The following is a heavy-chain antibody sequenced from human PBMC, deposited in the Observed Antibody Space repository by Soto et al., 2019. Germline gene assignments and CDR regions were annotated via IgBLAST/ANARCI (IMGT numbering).Heavy chain of an antibody. D-gene: IGHD3-22*01. J-gene: IGHJ3*01. CDR1: GFSLSTSGVG. CDR3: AHRISGYYVISVAFEL. Sequence: QITLKESGPTLVKPTQTLTLTCTFSGFSLSTSGVGVGWIRQPPGTALEWLSLIYWDDDKRYSPSLQRRLTITKDTPKNREVLKRTKMHPVEAARNYFAHRISGYYVISVAFELWGQGTMV. V-gene: IGHV2-5*02. CDR2: IYWDDDK.